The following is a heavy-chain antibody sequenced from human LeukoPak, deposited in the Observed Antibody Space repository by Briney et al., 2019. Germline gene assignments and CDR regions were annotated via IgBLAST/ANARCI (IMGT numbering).Heavy chain of an antibody. CDR3: ARDYYDSSGYYYYYYMDV. Sequence: SETLSLTCTVSGGSISSYYWSWIRQPAGKGLEWIGRIYTSGSTNYNPSLKSRVTMSVDTSKNQFSLKLSSVTAADTAVYYCARDYYDSSGYYYYYYMDVWGKGTTVTVSS. D-gene: IGHD3-22*01. V-gene: IGHV4-4*07. CDR2: IYTSGST. CDR1: GGSISSYY. J-gene: IGHJ6*03.